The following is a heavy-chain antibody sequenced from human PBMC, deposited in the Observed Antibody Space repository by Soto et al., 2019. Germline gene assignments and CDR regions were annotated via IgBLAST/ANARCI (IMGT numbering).Heavy chain of an antibody. D-gene: IGHD2-15*01. CDR3: ARVTGGGNFQH. CDR1: GGSFSDYD. Sequence: QVQLQQWGAGLLKPSETLSLTCAVYGGSFSDYDWSWIRQPPGKGLEWIGEINHSGSTNYNPSLKSRVTISVDTSKNQFSLKMRSVAAADTAVYYCARVTGGGNFQHWGQGTLITVSS. V-gene: IGHV4-34*01. J-gene: IGHJ1*01. CDR2: INHSGST.